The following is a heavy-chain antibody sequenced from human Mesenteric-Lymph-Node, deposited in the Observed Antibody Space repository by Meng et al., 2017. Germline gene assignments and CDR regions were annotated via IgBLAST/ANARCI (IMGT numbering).Heavy chain of an antibody. J-gene: IGHJ6*02. CDR2: IIPIFGTA. CDR1: GGTFSSYA. V-gene: IGHV1-69*13. Sequence: SVKVSCKASGGTFSSYAISWVRQAPGQGLEWMGGIIPIFGTANYAQKFQGRVTITADESTSTAYMELSSLRSEDTAVYYCARELVVVVAATSVRYYGMDVWGQGTTVTVSS. CDR3: ARELVVVVAATSVRYYGMDV. D-gene: IGHD2-15*01.